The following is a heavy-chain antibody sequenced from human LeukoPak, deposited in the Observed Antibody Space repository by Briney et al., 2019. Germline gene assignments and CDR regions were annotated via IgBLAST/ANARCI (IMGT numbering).Heavy chain of an antibody. CDR2: IXYSGST. D-gene: IGHD3-22*01. CDR3: AALKGYYDSSGYYRYYFDY. Sequence: XGYIXYSGSTNYNPSLKSRVTISVDTSKNQFSLKLSSVTAADTAVYYCAALKGYYDSSGYYRYYFDYWGQGTLVTVSS. V-gene: IGHV4-59*01. J-gene: IGHJ4*02.